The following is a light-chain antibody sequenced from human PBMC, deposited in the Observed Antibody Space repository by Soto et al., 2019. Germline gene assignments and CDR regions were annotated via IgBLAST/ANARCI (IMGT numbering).Light chain of an antibody. CDR2: AAS. CDR1: QSISSY. CDR3: QQSYSTPLT. V-gene: IGKV1-39*01. J-gene: IGKJ4*02. Sequence: DIQMTQSPSSLSASVGDRVTITCRASQSISSYLNWYQQKPGKAPKLLIYAASSLQSGVPSRFSGSGSGTDFTLTISSLQPEDFAPYYCQQSYSTPLTYGGGTKVELK.